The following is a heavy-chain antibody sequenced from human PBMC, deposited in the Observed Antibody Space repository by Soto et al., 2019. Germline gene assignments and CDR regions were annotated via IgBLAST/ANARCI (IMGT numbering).Heavy chain of an antibody. D-gene: IGHD3-22*01. J-gene: IGHJ6*02. Sequence: ASVKVSCKASGYTFNSYGISWVRQAPGQGLEWMGWISAYNGNTNYAQKLQGRVTMTTDTSTSTAYMELRSLRSDDTAVYYCARDSPFGIGGGGYYSPYYYYGMDVWGQGTTVTVSS. V-gene: IGHV1-18*01. CDR1: GYTFNSYG. CDR2: ISAYNGNT. CDR3: ARDSPFGIGGGGYYSPYYYYGMDV.